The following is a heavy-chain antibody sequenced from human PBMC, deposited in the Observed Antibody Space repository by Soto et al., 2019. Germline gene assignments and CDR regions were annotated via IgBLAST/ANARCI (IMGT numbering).Heavy chain of an antibody. J-gene: IGHJ4*02. CDR1: GGSISSYY. Sequence: SETLSLTCTVSGGSISSYYWSWIRQPPGKGLEWIGYIYYSGSTNYNPSLKSRVTISVDTSKNQFSLKLSSVTAADTAVYYCARSAAGTIDYWGQGTLVTVSS. D-gene: IGHD6-13*01. CDR3: ARSAAGTIDY. V-gene: IGHV4-59*01. CDR2: IYYSGST.